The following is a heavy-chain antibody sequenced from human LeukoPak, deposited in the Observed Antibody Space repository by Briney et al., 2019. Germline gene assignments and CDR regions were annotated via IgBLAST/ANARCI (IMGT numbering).Heavy chain of an antibody. CDR3: ARDLVNYDYVWGSYRIAPADY. CDR1: GFTFSSYA. V-gene: IGHV3-30-3*01. Sequence: GGSLRLSCAASGFTFSSYAMRWVRQAPGKGLEWVAVISYDGSNKYYADSVKGRFTISRDNSKNTLYLQMNSLRAEDTAVYYCARDLVNYDYVWGSYRIAPADYWGQGTLVTVSS. J-gene: IGHJ4*02. D-gene: IGHD3-16*02. CDR2: ISYDGSNK.